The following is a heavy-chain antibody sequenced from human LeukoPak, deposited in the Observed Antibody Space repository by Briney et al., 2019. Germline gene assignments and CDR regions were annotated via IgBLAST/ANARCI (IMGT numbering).Heavy chain of an antibody. J-gene: IGHJ6*02. CDR3: ARQPPQYYGMDV. Sequence: SETLSLTCTVSGGSFSNYYWSWFRRPAGKDLDWIGRIYTSGSTNYNPSVKSRVTMSVDTSNNQFSLKLTSVTAADTAVYYCARQPPQYYGMDVWGQGTTVTVSS. CDR1: GGSFSNYY. V-gene: IGHV4-4*07. D-gene: IGHD1-14*01. CDR2: IYTSGST.